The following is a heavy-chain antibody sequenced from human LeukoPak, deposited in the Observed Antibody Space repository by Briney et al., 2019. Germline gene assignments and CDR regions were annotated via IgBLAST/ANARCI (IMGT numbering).Heavy chain of an antibody. D-gene: IGHD3-22*01. CDR2: IYSAGTT. CDR3: ARVLGYDSSGYYRGYFDY. Sequence: GGSLRLSCAASGFTVSNNYMSWVRQAPGKGLEWVSVIYSAGTTYYADSVKGRFTISRQNPENTLFLQMNSLRAEDTAVYYCARVLGYDSSGYYRGYFDYWGQGILVTVSS. J-gene: IGHJ4*02. V-gene: IGHV3-53*04. CDR1: GFTVSNNY.